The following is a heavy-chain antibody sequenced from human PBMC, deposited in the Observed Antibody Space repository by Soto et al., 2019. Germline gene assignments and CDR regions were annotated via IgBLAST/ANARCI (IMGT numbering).Heavy chain of an antibody. CDR3: ARTLWNFDL. CDR2: IYYSGST. V-gene: IGHV4-59*08. Sequence: SETLSLTCTVSGGSISSYYWSWIRQPPGKGLEWIGYIYYSGSTNYNPSLKSRVTISLDMSDSQFSLRLTSVTAADTAVYYCARTLWNFDLWGRGTLVTVSS. CDR1: GGSISSYY. J-gene: IGHJ2*01.